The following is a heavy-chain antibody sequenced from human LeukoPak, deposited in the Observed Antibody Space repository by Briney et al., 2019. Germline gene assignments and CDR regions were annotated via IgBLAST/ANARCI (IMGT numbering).Heavy chain of an antibody. CDR3: ARGTKLGYYDSSGSLGY. CDR2: ISSSGSTI. CDR1: GFTFSDYY. V-gene: IGHV3-11*04. J-gene: IGHJ4*02. D-gene: IGHD3-22*01. Sequence: GGSLRLSCAASGFTFSDYYMSWIRQAPGKVLEWVSYISSSGSTIYYADSVKGRFTISRDNAKNSLYLQMNSLRAEDTAVYYCARGTKLGYYDSSGSLGYWGQGTLVTVSS.